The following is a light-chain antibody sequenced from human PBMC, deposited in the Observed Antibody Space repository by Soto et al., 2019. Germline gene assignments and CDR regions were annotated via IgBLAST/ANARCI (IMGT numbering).Light chain of an antibody. CDR3: SSYTSSSTLN. Sequence: QSALTQPASVSGSPGQSITISCTGTSSDVGGYNYVSWYQQHPGKAPKLMIYDVSNRPSGVSNRFSGSKSGNTASLTIFGLQAEDEADYYCSSYTSSSTLNFGTGTKLTVL. J-gene: IGLJ1*01. V-gene: IGLV2-14*01. CDR2: DVS. CDR1: SSDVGGYNY.